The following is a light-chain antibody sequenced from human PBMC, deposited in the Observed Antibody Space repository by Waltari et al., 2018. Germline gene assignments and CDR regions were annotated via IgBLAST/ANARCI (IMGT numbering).Light chain of an antibody. Sequence: EIVMTQSPATLSVSPGERATLSCRASQICRSNLAWYQQRTGRAPRLLIYAASARATGIPARFSGSGSGTEFTITISSLQSEDFTIYFCQQYDNWPLTFGQGTKLEIK. CDR1: QICRSN. CDR3: QQYDNWPLT. CDR2: AAS. J-gene: IGKJ2*01. V-gene: IGKV3-15*01.